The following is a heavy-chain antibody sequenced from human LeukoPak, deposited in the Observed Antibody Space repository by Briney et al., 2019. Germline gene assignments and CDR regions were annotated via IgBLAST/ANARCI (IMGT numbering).Heavy chain of an antibody. CDR2: IYYSGGT. CDR1: GGSISSGSYY. V-gene: IGHV4-61*01. Sequence: MSSETLSLTCTVSGGSISSGSYYWSWIRQPPGKGLEWIGYIYYSGGTNYNPSLKSRVTISVDTSKNQFSLKLSSVTAADTAVYYCARYGNYGSGTFDYWGQGTLVTVSS. J-gene: IGHJ4*02. D-gene: IGHD3-10*01. CDR3: ARYGNYGSGTFDY.